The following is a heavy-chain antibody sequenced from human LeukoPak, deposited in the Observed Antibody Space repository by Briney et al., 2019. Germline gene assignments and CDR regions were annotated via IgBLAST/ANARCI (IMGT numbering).Heavy chain of an antibody. D-gene: IGHD3-22*01. Sequence: SVKVSCKASGGTFSSYAISWVRQAPGQGLEWMGGIIPIFGTANYAQKFQGRVTITTDESTSTAYVELSSLRSEDTAVYYCARVLVRHDQDYYDSSGYQYYFDHWGQGTLVTVSS. CDR2: IIPIFGTA. J-gene: IGHJ4*02. CDR1: GGTFSSYA. CDR3: ARVLVRHDQDYYDSSGYQYYFDH. V-gene: IGHV1-69*05.